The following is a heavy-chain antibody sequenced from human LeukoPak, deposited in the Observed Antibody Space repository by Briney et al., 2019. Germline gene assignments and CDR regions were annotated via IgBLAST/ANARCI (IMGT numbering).Heavy chain of an antibody. CDR3: ARDADSWAGPIVKGFSKFDY. CDR2: ISYDGSNK. D-gene: IGHD2-21*01. J-gene: IGHJ4*02. V-gene: IGHV3-30-3*01. Sequence: GGSLRLSSAASGFTFSSYAMHWVRQAPGKGLEWVAVISYDGSNKYYADSVKGRFTISRDNSKNTLYLQMNSLRAEDTAVYYCARDADSWAGPIVKGFSKFDYWGQGTLVTVSS. CDR1: GFTFSSYA.